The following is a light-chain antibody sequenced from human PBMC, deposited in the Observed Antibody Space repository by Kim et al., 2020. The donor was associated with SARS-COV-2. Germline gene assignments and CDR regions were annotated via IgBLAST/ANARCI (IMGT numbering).Light chain of an antibody. V-gene: IGLV1-51*01. Sequence: GQKVTISCPGSSSNIGNNYVSWYQQPPGTTPKHLIYDNNKRPSGIPDRFSGSKPGTSASLGITGLQTGDEADYYCGTWDSGLSAVVFGGGTQLTVL. CDR3: GTWDSGLSAVV. J-gene: IGLJ2*01. CDR1: SSNIGNNY. CDR2: DNN.